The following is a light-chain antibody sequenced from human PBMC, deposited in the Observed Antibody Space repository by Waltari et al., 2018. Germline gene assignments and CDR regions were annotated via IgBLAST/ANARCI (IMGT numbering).Light chain of an antibody. CDR3: AVWDDSLSGPV. CDR1: SSNIGSNY. Sequence: QSVLTQPPSTSGAPGQRVAISCSGSSSNIGSNYVYWYQQLPGPAPKLLIYRKNQRPSGVPDRFSGSKSGTSASLAISGLRSEDESDYYCAVWDDSLSGPVLGGGTKLTVL. J-gene: IGLJ3*02. CDR2: RKN. V-gene: IGLV1-47*01.